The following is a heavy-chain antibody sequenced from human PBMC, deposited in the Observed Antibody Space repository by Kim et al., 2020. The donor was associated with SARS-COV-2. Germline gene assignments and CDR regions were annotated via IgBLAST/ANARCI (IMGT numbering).Heavy chain of an antibody. Sequence: GGSLRRSCVSSGCTFIDSGRRWFPQAVGNGLEWVARMRNLCGDPDSSIVVMGLFTIHIDNFHNTLYLQINSLRAEDTALYYCARKFSDTYTSFYFGPWGQGPMVPVSS. V-gene: IGHV3-23*01. D-gene: IGHD2-2*02. CDR1: GCTFIDSG. J-gene: IGHJ5*02. CDR2: MRNLCGDP. CDR3: ARKFSDTYTSFYFGP.